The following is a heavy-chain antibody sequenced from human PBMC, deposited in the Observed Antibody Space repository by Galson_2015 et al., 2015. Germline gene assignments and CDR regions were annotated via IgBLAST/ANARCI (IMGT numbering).Heavy chain of an antibody. Sequence: LRLSCAASGFTFSYYSMNWVRQAPGKGLEWISYISSSGSTIYYADSVKGRFTISRDNAKNSLFLQMNSLRDEDTAVYYCARGGGCSSASCYQSNFFDYWGQGTLVTVSS. V-gene: IGHV3-48*02. J-gene: IGHJ4*02. CDR3: ARGGGCSSASCYQSNFFDY. D-gene: IGHD2-2*01. CDR2: ISSSGSTI. CDR1: GFTFSYYS.